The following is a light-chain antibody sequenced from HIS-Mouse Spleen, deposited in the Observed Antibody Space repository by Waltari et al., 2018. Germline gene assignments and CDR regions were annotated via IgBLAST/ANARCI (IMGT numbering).Light chain of an antibody. V-gene: IGLV1-47*01. Sequence: QSVLTQPPSASGTPGQRVTIPCSGSSSNIGSNYVSWYHQPPGTAPKLLIYRNNQRPSGVPDRFSGSKSGTSASLAISGLRSEDEADYYCAAWDDSLSGPVFGGGTKLTVL. CDR3: AAWDDSLSGPV. J-gene: IGLJ3*02. CDR1: SSNIGSNY. CDR2: RNN.